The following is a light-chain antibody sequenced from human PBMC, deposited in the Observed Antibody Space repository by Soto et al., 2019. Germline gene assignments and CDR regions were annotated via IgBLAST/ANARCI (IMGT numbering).Light chain of an antibody. J-gene: IGLJ1*01. CDR3: GSWDSSLSAYV. V-gene: IGLV1-51*01. CDR2: DDN. Sequence: QSVLAQPPSVSAAPGQKVTIPCSGSSSHIGGNSVSWYQQLPGTAPKLLIYDDNKRPSGIPDRFSGSKSGTSATLGITGFQTGDEADYYCGSWDSSLSAYVFGTGTKVTVL. CDR1: SSHIGGNS.